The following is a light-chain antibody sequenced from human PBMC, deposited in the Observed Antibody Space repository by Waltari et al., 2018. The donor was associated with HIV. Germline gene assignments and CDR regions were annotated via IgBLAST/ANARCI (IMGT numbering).Light chain of an antibody. CDR3: CSYGGSTDVV. J-gene: IGLJ2*01. CDR1: SSDVGRYKL. CDR2: EGS. V-gene: IGLV2-23*01. Sequence: QSALTQPASVSGSPGQSITISCPGPSSDVGRYKLVSWYQQHAGKAPKLMIYEGSKRPSGVSNRFSGSKSGNTASLTISGLQAEDEADYYCCSYGGSTDVVFGGGTKLTVL.